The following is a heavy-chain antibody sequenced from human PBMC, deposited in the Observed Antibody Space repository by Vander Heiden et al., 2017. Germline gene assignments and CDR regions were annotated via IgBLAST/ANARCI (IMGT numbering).Heavy chain of an antibody. CDR2: ISYDGSNK. D-gene: IGHD6-19*01. J-gene: IGHJ4*02. CDR1: GFTFSSYG. CDR3: ACSAHSSGWYYFDY. Sequence: GRSLRLSCAASGFTFSSYGMHWVRQAPGKGLEWVAVISYDGSNKYYADSVKGRFTISRDNSKNTLYLQMNSLRAEDTAVYYCACSAHSSGWYYFDYWGQGTLVTVSS. V-gene: IGHV3-30*03.